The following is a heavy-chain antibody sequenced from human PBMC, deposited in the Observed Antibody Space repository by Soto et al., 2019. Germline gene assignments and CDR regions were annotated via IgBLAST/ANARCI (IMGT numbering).Heavy chain of an antibody. J-gene: IGHJ5*02. V-gene: IGHV1-69*01. CDR1: GGTFSSYA. CDR3: ARAGAYYYDSSGYHWFDP. D-gene: IGHD3-22*01. CDR2: IIPIFGTA. Sequence: QVQLVQSGAEVKKPGSSVKVSCKASGGTFSSYAISWVRQAPGQVLEWMGGIIPIFGTANYAQKFQGRVTITEDESKRPAYIALSSLGSEDTAVYYCARAGAYYYDSSGYHWFDPWGQGTLVTVSS.